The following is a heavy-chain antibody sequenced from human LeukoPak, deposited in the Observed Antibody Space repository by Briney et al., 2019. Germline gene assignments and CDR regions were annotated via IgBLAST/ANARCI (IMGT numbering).Heavy chain of an antibody. CDR1: GFTFSSYA. CDR3: ARGGRWLVRGHNWFDP. Sequence: GRSLRLSCAASGFTFSSYAMHWVRQAPGKGLEWVAVISYDGSNKYYADSVKGRFTISRDNSKNTLYLQMNSLRAEDTAVYYCARGGRWLVRGHNWFDPWGQGTLVTVSS. V-gene: IGHV3-30*04. D-gene: IGHD6-19*01. J-gene: IGHJ5*02. CDR2: ISYDGSNK.